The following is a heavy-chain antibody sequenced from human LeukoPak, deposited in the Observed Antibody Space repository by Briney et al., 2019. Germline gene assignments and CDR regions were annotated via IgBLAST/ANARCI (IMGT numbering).Heavy chain of an antibody. Sequence: GGSLRLSCAASGFTVSSNYMSWVRQAPGKGLEWVSYISSSSSTIYYADSVKGRFTISRDNAKNSLYLQMNSLRAEDTAVYYCARDRPPYYYDSSGYSDYWGQGTLVTVSS. CDR3: ARDRPPYYYDSSGYSDY. CDR2: ISSSSSTI. V-gene: IGHV3-48*04. CDR1: GFTVSSNY. J-gene: IGHJ4*02. D-gene: IGHD3-22*01.